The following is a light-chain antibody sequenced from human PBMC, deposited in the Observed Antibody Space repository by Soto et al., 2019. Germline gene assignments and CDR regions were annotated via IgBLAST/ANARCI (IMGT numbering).Light chain of an antibody. CDR1: QSVASSY. V-gene: IGKV3-20*01. CDR3: QQYGSSSFP. Sequence: EIVLTQSPGTLSLSPGEGATLSCRASQSVASSYLAWYQQKPGQAPRLIIYGASNRATGTPDRFSGGGSGTDFTLTISRLEPEDFAVYYCQQYGSSSFPFGQGTKLEIK. CDR2: GAS. J-gene: IGKJ2*01.